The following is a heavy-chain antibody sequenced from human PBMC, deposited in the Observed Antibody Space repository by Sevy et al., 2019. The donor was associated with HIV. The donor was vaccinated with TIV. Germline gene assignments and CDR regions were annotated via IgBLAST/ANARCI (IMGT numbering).Heavy chain of an antibody. J-gene: IGHJ4*02. V-gene: IGHV3-30-3*01. CDR3: AREMYSSAWNGKYYFDY. CDR2: ISYDGSNK. D-gene: IGHD6-25*01. CDR1: GLTFSTYA. Sequence: GGFLRLSCAASGLTFSTYAMHWVRQAPGKGLEWVALISYDGSNKYYADSVKGRFTISRDNSKNTLFLQMNSLRAEDTAVYYCAREMYSSAWNGKYYFDYWGQGTLVTVSS.